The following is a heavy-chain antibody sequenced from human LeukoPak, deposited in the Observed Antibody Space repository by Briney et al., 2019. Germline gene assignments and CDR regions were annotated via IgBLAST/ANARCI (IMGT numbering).Heavy chain of an antibody. D-gene: IGHD6-6*01. CDR3: ARRGRSSSSVY. J-gene: IGHJ4*02. Sequence: SETLSLTCTVSGGSISSYYWSWIRQPPGKGLEWIGEINHSGSTNYNPSLKSRVTISVDTSKNQSSLKLSSVTAADTAVYYCARRGRSSSSVYWGQGTLVTVSS. CDR2: INHSGST. V-gene: IGHV4-34*01. CDR1: GGSISSYY.